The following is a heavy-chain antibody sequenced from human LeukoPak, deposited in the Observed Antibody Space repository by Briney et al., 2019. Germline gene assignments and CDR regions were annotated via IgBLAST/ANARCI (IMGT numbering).Heavy chain of an antibody. CDR3: ARVMGRLIWTWYFDL. Sequence: GGSLRLSCAASGFTFSSYWMHWVRQAPGKGLVWVSRINSDGSSTSYADSVKGRFTISRDNSKNTLYLQMSSLRAEDTAVYYCARVMGRLIWTWYFDLWGRGTLVTVSS. CDR2: INSDGSST. J-gene: IGHJ2*01. V-gene: IGHV3-74*01. CDR1: GFTFSSYW. D-gene: IGHD1-1*01.